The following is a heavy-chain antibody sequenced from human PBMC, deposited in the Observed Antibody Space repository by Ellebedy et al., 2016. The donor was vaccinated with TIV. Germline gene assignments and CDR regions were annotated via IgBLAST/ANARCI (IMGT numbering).Heavy chain of an antibody. CDR3: TKDDDRGYWHY. CDR2: IDAPGSQ. V-gene: IGHV3-23*01. D-gene: IGHD3-22*01. Sequence: PGGSLRLSCATSGFTFSNYALSWVRQAPGKGLEWVAAIDAPGSQFYADSVEGGFTISSYNSQNSMYLQLNSLRAEDTAIYYCTKDDDRGYWHYWGQGTLVTVSS. J-gene: IGHJ4*02. CDR1: GFTFSNYA.